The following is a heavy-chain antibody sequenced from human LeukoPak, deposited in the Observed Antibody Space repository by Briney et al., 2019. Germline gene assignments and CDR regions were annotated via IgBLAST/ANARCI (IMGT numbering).Heavy chain of an antibody. CDR2: FYSGGST. D-gene: IGHD3-10*01. CDR3: ARGGYYDSGSYFPNYFDS. Sequence: GGSLRLSCAASGFTVSSNYMSWVRQAPGKGLEWVSVFYSGGSTYYADSVKGRFTISRDNSKNTLYLQMNSLRAEDTAVYYCARGGYYDSGSYFPNYFDSWGQGTLVTVSS. J-gene: IGHJ4*02. CDR1: GFTVSSNY. V-gene: IGHV3-66*01.